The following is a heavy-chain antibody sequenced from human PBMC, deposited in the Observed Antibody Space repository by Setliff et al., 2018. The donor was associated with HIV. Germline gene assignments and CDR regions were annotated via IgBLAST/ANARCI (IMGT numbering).Heavy chain of an antibody. CDR2: ISAYNGNT. CDR3: ARVNDILLGYWVGYFDY. J-gene: IGHJ4*02. CDR1: GYTLRRHG. D-gene: IGHD2-8*01. Sequence: GASVKVSCKASGYTLRRHGISWVRQAPGQGLEWMGWISAYNGNTKYAQKFRGRVTLTTDTSTSTAYMELRSPRSDDTAVYYCARVNDILLGYWVGYFDYWGQGTLVTVSS. V-gene: IGHV1-18*01.